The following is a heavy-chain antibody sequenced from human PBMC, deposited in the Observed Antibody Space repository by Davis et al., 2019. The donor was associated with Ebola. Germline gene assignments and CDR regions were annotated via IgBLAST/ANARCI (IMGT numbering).Heavy chain of an antibody. CDR2: IHYSGST. Sequence: MPSETLSLTCTVSGGSISSYYWSWIRQPPGKGLEWIGYIHYSGSTNYNPSLKSRVTISVDTSKNQFSLKLSSVTAADTAVYYCARHPDWYFDLWGRGTLVTVSS. J-gene: IGHJ2*01. CDR3: ARHPDWYFDL. D-gene: IGHD1-14*01. CDR1: GGSISSYY. V-gene: IGHV4-59*08.